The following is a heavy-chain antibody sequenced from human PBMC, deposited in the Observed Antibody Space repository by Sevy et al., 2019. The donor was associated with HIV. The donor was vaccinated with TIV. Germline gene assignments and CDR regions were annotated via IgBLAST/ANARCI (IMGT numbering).Heavy chain of an antibody. J-gene: IGHJ4*02. CDR2: LSFGCGEI. V-gene: IGHV3-23*01. CDR1: GFTFSKYS. CDR3: AREGCTKPHDY. Sequence: GGSLSLSCAASGFTFSKYSLSWVRQPPGKGRGWVSTLSFGCGEINYADSVKGRFTISRANSKSSVYLQMNNLRPEDTAVYYCAREGCTKPHDYWGQGTLVTVSS. D-gene: IGHD2-8*01.